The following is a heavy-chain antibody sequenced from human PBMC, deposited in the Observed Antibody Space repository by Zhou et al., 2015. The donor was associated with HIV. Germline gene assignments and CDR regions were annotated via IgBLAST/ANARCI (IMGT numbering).Heavy chain of an antibody. CDR3: ARVATVTTRAYYFDY. CDR2: INPNSGGT. D-gene: IGHD4-17*01. Sequence: QVQLVQSGAEVKKPGASVKVSCKASGYTFTGYYMHWVRQAPGQGLEWMGWINPNSGGTNYAQKFQGWVTMTRDTSISTAYMELSRLRSDDTAVYYCARVATVTTRAYYFDYWGQGTLVTVS. V-gene: IGHV1-2*04. J-gene: IGHJ4*02. CDR1: GYTFTGYY.